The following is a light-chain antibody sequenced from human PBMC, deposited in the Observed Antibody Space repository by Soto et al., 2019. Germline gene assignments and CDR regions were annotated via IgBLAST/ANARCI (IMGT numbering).Light chain of an antibody. CDR2: AAF. CDR1: QSIGRH. CDR3: QQSNSITWT. V-gene: IGKV1-39*01. Sequence: DIQLTQSPSSLSASVGDRVTITCRASQSIGRHLNWYQQKAGKAPKLLIYAAFSLQGGVPSRFSGCGSGTDFTLTISSLQPEDIATYYCQQSNSITWTFGQGTKVEI. J-gene: IGKJ1*01.